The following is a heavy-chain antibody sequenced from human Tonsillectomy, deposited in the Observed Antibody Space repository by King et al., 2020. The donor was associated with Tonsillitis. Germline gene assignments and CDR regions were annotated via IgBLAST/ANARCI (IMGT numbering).Heavy chain of an antibody. Sequence: QLVQSGAEVKKPGASVKVCCKTSGYTFTSYYMHWVRQAPGQWRDWMGRINPSGGSTSYAQKFQGRVTMTRDTSTSTVYMERGGLRSDDTAVYYCARDYDFSPLRAFDIWGQGTMVTVSS. CDR1: GYTFTSYY. CDR2: INPSGGST. V-gene: IGHV1-46*01. D-gene: IGHD3-3*01. CDR3: ARDYDFSPLRAFDI. J-gene: IGHJ3*02.